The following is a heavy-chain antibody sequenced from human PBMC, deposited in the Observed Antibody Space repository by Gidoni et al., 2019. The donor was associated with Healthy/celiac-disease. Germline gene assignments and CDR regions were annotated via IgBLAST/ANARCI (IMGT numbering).Heavy chain of an antibody. D-gene: IGHD6-13*01. J-gene: IGHJ4*02. Sequence: QVQLQESGPGLVKPSETLSLTCTVSGGSISSYYWSWIRQPPGKGLEWIGYIYYSGSTNYNPSLKSRVTISVDTSKNQFSLKLSSVTAADTAVYYCARCSSWYGGFDYWGQGTLVTVSS. CDR3: ARCSSWYGGFDY. V-gene: IGHV4-59*01. CDR1: GGSISSYY. CDR2: IYYSGST.